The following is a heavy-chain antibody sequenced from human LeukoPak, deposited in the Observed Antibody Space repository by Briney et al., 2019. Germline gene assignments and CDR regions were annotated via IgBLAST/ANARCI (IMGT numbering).Heavy chain of an antibody. CDR1: GDSISSTSYY. CDR2: IFYSGST. D-gene: IGHD3-22*01. Sequence: SETLSLTCTVSGDSISSTSYYWGWIRQPPGMGLEWIGSIFYSGSTYYNPSLKSRVTISVDTSKNQFSLRLSSVTAADTAVYYCARMNYYDSRGYYYGFGLGFDYWGQGTLVTVSS. CDR3: ARMNYYDSRGYYYGFGLGFDY. V-gene: IGHV4-39*07. J-gene: IGHJ4*02.